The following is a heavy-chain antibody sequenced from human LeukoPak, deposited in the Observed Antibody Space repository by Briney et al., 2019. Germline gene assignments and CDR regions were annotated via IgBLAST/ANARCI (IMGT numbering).Heavy chain of an antibody. CDR1: GYTFTSYY. J-gene: IGHJ6*02. V-gene: IGHV1-46*01. D-gene: IGHD3-3*01. CDR3: ARDLTFYDFWSGNTYYYYGMDV. Sequence: ASVKVSCKASGYTFTSYYMHWVRQAPGQGLEWMGIINPSGGSTSYAQKFQGRVTMTRDTSTSTVYMELSSLRSGDTAVYYCARDLTFYDFWSGNTYYYYGMDVWGQGTTVTVSS. CDR2: INPSGGST.